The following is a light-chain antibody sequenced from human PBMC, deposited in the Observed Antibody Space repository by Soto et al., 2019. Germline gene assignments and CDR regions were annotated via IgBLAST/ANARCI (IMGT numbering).Light chain of an antibody. CDR2: GNS. CDR1: SSNTGTGFD. Sequence: QSVLTQPPSVSGAPGQRVTISCTGSSSNTGTGFDVHWYQQLPGTAPKLLIYGNSNRPSGVPDRFSASKSGTSASLVINGLQAEDEADYYCQSYDNSLTGSRVFGTGTKVTVL. J-gene: IGLJ1*01. CDR3: QSYDNSLTGSRV. V-gene: IGLV1-40*01.